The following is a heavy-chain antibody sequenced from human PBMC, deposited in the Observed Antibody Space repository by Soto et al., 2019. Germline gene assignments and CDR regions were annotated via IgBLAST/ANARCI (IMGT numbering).Heavy chain of an antibody. Sequence: GESLKISCKGSGYSFTSYWISWVRQMPGKGLEWMGRIDPSDSYTNYSPSFQGHVTISADKSISTAYLQWSSLKASDTAMYYCARDGTEGSSSSGSVYYYGMDGWGQGTTVTVSS. CDR3: ARDGTEGSSSSGSVYYYGMDG. J-gene: IGHJ6*02. CDR1: GYSFTSYW. V-gene: IGHV5-10-1*01. CDR2: IDPSDSYT. D-gene: IGHD6-6*01.